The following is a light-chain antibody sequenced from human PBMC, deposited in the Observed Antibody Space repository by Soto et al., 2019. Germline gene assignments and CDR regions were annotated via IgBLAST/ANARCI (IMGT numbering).Light chain of an antibody. CDR3: QQYNDWPPLT. Sequence: EIVMTQSPATLSVSPGERATLSCRASQSVSSNLAWYQQKPGQAPWLLIYGASTRATGVPARFSGNGSGTEFTLTISSLQSEDLALYYCQQYNDWPPLTFGGGTKVEI. J-gene: IGKJ4*01. CDR1: QSVSSN. CDR2: GAS. V-gene: IGKV3-15*01.